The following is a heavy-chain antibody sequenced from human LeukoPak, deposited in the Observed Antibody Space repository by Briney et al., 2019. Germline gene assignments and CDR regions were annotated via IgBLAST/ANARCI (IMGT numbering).Heavy chain of an antibody. V-gene: IGHV4-34*01. J-gene: IGHJ4*02. CDR1: GGSFSGYY. Sequence: SETLSLTCAVYGGSFSGYYWSRIRQPPGKGLEWIGEINHSGSTNYNPSLKSRVTISVDTSKNQFSLKLSSVTAADTAVYYCARCSAVAGTPYYFGYWGQGTLVTVSS. D-gene: IGHD6-19*01. CDR3: ARCSAVAGTPYYFGY. CDR2: INHSGST.